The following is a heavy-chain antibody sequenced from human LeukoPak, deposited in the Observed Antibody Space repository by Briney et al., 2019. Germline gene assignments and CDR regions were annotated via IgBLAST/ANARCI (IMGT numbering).Heavy chain of an antibody. V-gene: IGHV3-30*03. D-gene: IGHD6-13*01. CDR1: GFTFSSYG. CDR3: ARDSSSWYLGWFDP. CDR2: ISYDGSIK. Sequence: GGSLRLSCAASGFTFSSYGMHWVRQAPGKGLEWVAVISYDGSIKYYADSVKGRFTISRDNAKNTLYLQMNSLRAEDTAVYYCARDSSSWYLGWFDPWGQGTLVTVSS. J-gene: IGHJ5*02.